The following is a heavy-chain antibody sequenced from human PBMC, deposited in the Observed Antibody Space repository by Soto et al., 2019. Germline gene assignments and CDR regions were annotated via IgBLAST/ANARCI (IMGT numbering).Heavy chain of an antibody. D-gene: IGHD4-17*01. Sequence: QITLKESGPTLVKPTQTLTLTCTFSGFSLSTSGVGVGWIRQPPGNALEWLALIYWDDDKRYSPSLKSRLTITKDTSKNQVVLTMTNMDPVDTATYYCAHRHGTTYYDYGDYLWGDAFDIWGQGTMVTVSS. CDR3: AHRHGTTYYDYGDYLWGDAFDI. CDR2: IYWDDDK. CDR1: GFSLSTSGVG. V-gene: IGHV2-5*02. J-gene: IGHJ3*02.